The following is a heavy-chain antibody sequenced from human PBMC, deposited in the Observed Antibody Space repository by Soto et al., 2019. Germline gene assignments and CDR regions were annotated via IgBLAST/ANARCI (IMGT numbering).Heavy chain of an antibody. J-gene: IGHJ4*02. CDR3: ARPAQPSYDILTGYYTA. D-gene: IGHD3-9*01. Sequence: QVQLVQSGAEMKKPGSSVKVSCKASGGTFSSYAISWVRQAPGQGLEWMGGIIPIFGTANYAQKFQGRVTITADESTSTAYMELSSRRSEDPAVYYCARPAQPSYDILTGYYTAWGQGTLVTVSS. V-gene: IGHV1-69*01. CDR1: GGTFSSYA. CDR2: IIPIFGTA.